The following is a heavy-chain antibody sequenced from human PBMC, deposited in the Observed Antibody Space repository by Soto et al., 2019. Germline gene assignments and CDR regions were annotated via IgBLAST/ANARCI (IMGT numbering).Heavy chain of an antibody. Sequence: GGSLRLSCAASGFTFSTSAMSWVRQAPGKWLEWVSSFSASGGSTYYADSVKGRFTISRDNSENTLFLQMNSLRAEDAAVYYCARDVRRYFDYWGQGXLVTVYS. V-gene: IGHV3-23*01. CDR2: FSASGGST. CDR1: GFTFSTSA. CDR3: ARDVRRYFDY. J-gene: IGHJ4*02.